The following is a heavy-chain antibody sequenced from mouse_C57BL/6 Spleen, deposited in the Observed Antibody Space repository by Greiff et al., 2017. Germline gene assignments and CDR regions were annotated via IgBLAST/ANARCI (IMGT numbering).Heavy chain of an antibody. D-gene: IGHD2-4*01. CDR3: ARGTYDYEFAY. Sequence: EVQLQESGPGLVKPSQSLSLTCSVTGYSITSGYYWNWIRQFPGNKLEWMGYISYDGSNNYNPSLKNRISITRDTSKNQFFLKLNSVTTEDTATYYCARGTYDYEFAYWGQGTLVTVSA. J-gene: IGHJ3*01. CDR2: ISYDGSN. V-gene: IGHV3-6*01. CDR1: GYSITSGYY.